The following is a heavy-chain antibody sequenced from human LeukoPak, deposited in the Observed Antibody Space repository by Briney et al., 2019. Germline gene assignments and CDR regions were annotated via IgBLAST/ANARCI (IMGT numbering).Heavy chain of an antibody. Sequence: PGGSLRLSCAASGFIFDDYAMHWVRQAPGKGLEWVSGISWNSGSIGYADSVKGRFTISRDNAKNSLYLQMNSLRAEDTALYYCAKDFMHYGSGRPYYMDVWGEGTTVIISS. CDR2: ISWNSGSI. D-gene: IGHD3-10*01. CDR1: GFIFDDYA. CDR3: AKDFMHYGSGRPYYMDV. V-gene: IGHV3-9*01. J-gene: IGHJ6*03.